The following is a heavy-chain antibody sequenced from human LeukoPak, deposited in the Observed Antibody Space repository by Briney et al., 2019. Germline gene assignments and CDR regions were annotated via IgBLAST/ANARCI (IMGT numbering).Heavy chain of an antibody. CDR3: ARSRLGTPYGDYDC. CDR1: GGSLSGYY. V-gene: IGHV4-34*01. J-gene: IGHJ4*02. Sequence: SETLSLTCAVYGGSLSGYYWTWIRQPPGKGLEWIGEINHRGTTNYNPSLKSRVTMSEDTSKNQFSLKLSSVTAADTAVYYCARSRLGTPYGDYDCWGQGTLVTVSS. CDR2: INHRGTT. D-gene: IGHD4-17*01.